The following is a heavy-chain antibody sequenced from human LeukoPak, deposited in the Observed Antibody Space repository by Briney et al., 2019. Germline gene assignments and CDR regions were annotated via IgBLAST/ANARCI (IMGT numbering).Heavy chain of an antibody. CDR1: GGSISSGSYY. D-gene: IGHD2-2*01. J-gene: IGHJ6*03. V-gene: IGHV4-61*02. CDR3: ARDSQYQLPYQDYYYMDV. CDR2: IYTSGST. Sequence: PSETLSLTCTVSGGSISSGSYYWSWIRQPAGKGLEWIGRIYTSGSTNYNPSLKSRVTISVDTSKNQFSLKLSSVTAADTAVYYCARDSQYQLPYQDYYYMDVWGKGTTVTVSS.